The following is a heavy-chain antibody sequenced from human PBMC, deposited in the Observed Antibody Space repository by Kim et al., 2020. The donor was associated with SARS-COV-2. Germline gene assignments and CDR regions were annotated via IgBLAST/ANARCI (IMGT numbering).Heavy chain of an antibody. Sequence: ASVKVSCKASGYTFTSYGISWVRQAPGQGLEWMGWISAYNGNTNYAQKLQGRVTMTTDTSTSTAYMELRSLRSDDTAVYYCARDYSRGGYYYDSRDAFDIWGQGTMVTVSS. D-gene: IGHD3-22*01. CDR2: ISAYNGNT. J-gene: IGHJ3*02. CDR1: GYTFTSYG. CDR3: ARDYSRGGYYYDSRDAFDI. V-gene: IGHV1-18*01.